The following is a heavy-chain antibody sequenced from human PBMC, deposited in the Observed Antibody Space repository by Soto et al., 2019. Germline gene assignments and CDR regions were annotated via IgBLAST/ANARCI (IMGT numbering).Heavy chain of an antibody. CDR2: INAGNGNT. CDR3: ARVDAVGIPYYFDY. D-gene: IGHD2-21*01. J-gene: IGHJ4*02. CDR1: GYTFTSYA. V-gene: IGHV1-3*01. Sequence: ASVKVSCKASGYTFTSYAMHWVRQAPGQRLEWMGWINAGNGNTKYSQKFQGRVTITRDTSASTAYMELSSLRSEDTAVYYCARVDAVGIPYYFDYWGQGTLVTVS.